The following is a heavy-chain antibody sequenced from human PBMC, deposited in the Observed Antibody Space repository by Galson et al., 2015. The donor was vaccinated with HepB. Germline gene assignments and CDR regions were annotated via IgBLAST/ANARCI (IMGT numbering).Heavy chain of an antibody. D-gene: IGHD6-13*01. J-gene: IGHJ2*01. V-gene: IGHV4-61*08. CDR1: GFSLSTSGVG. Sequence: LVKPTQTLTLTCTFSGFSLSTSGVGVGWIRQPPGKGLEWIGYIYYSGSTNYNPSLKSRVTISVDTSKNQFSLKLSSVTAADTAVYYCARAGGIAAAGTNPRNWYFDLWGRGTLVTVSS. CDR3: ARAGGIAAAGTNPRNWYFDL. CDR2: IYYSGST.